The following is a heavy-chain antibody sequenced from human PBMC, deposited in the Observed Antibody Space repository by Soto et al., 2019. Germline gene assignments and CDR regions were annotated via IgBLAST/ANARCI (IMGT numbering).Heavy chain of an antibody. CDR3: ARGPPYSNYPYYFDY. D-gene: IGHD4-4*01. V-gene: IGHV3-53*01. J-gene: IGHJ4*02. CDR1: GFTVSSNY. Sequence: HPGGSLRLSCAASGFTVSSNYMSWVRQAPGKGLEWVSVIYSGGSTYYADSVKGRFTISRDNSKNTLYLQMNSLRAEDTAVYYCARGPPYSNYPYYFDYWGQGTLVTVSS. CDR2: IYSGGST.